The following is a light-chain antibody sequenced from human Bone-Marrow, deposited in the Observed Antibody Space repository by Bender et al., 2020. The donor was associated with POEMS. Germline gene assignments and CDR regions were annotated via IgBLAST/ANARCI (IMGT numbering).Light chain of an antibody. CDR3: LSPDSSATYRV. CDR1: KLGDKD. Sequence: SYLLTQPPSVSVSPGQTASITCSGDKLGDKDASWYQQKPGQSPVLVISQDTKRPSGIPERFSGSSSGTTVTLTISGVQAEDEADYYCLSPDSSATYRVFGGGTKLTVL. V-gene: IGLV3-25*03. CDR2: QDT. J-gene: IGLJ3*02.